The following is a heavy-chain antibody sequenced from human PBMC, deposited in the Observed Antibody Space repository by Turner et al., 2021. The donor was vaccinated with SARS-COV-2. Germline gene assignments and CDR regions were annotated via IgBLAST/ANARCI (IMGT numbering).Heavy chain of an antibody. CDR1: GFTFSRYG. CDR3: AKAGFGYSSGWGYFDY. Sequence: QVSLAESGGGVVQPGRSLSLPCAASGFTFSRYGMHWVRQAPGKGLGWVAVIGYDGSNKYYADSVKGRFTISRDNSKNTLYLQMNSLRAEDTAVYYCAKAGFGYSSGWGYFDYWGQGTLVTVSS. D-gene: IGHD6-19*01. V-gene: IGHV3-33*06. J-gene: IGHJ4*02. CDR2: IGYDGSNK.